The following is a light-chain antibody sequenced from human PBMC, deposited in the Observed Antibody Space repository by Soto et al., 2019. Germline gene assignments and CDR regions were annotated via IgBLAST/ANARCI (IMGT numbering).Light chain of an antibody. V-gene: IGKV1-5*01. J-gene: IGKJ4*01. CDR1: QSVSGW. CDR3: QQYQSFSLT. CDR2: AAS. Sequence: DIQMTQSPSTLSAAVGDTVTVTCRASQSVSGWLAWYQQKPGEAPKLLIHAASSLESGVPSRFSGSGSGTEFSLTISSLQPDDGATYYGQQYQSFSLTGGGGTKGAIK.